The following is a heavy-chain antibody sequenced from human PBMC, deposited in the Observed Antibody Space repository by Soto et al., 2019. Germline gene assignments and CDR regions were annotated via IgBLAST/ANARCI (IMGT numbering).Heavy chain of an antibody. D-gene: IGHD6-6*01. CDR3: VKVEYSSTYYALDS. Sequence: PGGSLRLSCAAAGISFSDYVMNWVRQAPGKGLEYVSAITSNGGSTSHADSVKGRFTISRDNSKNRLYLQMSSLRVEDTAVYYCVKVEYSSTYYALDSWGQGT. CDR2: ITSNGGST. CDR1: GISFSDYV. J-gene: IGHJ4*02. V-gene: IGHV3-64D*06.